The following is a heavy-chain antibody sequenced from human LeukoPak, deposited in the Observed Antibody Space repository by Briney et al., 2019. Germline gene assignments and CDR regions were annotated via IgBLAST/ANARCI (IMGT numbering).Heavy chain of an antibody. CDR3: ARGHLAVAGTGWFDP. CDR1: GGSFSGYY. J-gene: IGHJ5*02. D-gene: IGHD6-19*01. Sequence: PSETLFLTCAVYGGSFSGYYWSWIRQPPGKGLEWIGEINHSGSTNYNPSLKSRVTISVDTSKNQFSLKLSSVTAADTAVYYCARGHLAVAGTGWFDPWGQGTLVTVSS. V-gene: IGHV4-34*01. CDR2: INHSGST.